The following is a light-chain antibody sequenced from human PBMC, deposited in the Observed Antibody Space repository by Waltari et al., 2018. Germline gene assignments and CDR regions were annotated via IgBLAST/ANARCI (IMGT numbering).Light chain of an antibody. Sequence: DIVMTQSPDSLAVSLGERATIHSKSRQSVLSSASSKNYLAWYQQKPGQPPKLLLYLASTRESGVPDRFSGSGSGTDFTLTISSLQAEDVAVYYCQQYYTTMWAFGQGTKVEIK. J-gene: IGKJ1*01. V-gene: IGKV4-1*01. CDR3: QQYYTTMWA. CDR2: LAS. CDR1: QSVLSSASSKNY.